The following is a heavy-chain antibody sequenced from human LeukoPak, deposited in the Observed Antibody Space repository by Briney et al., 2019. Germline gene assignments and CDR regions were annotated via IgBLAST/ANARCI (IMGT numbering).Heavy chain of an antibody. J-gene: IGHJ5*02. CDR2: IYYSGST. V-gene: IGHV4-59*08. Sequence: SETLSLTCTVSGGSISSYYWSWIRQPPGKGLEWIGYIYYSGSTNYNPSLKSRVTISVDTSKNQFSLKLSSVTAADTAVYYCARLTHDYTNWFDPWGQGTLVTVSS. D-gene: IGHD4-11*01. CDR3: ARLTHDYTNWFDP. CDR1: GGSISSYY.